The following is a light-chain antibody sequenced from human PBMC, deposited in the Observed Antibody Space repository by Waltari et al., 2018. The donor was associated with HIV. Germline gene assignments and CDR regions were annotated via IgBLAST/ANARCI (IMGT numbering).Light chain of an antibody. CDR2: GAS. CDR3: QQYGSSLPAWT. V-gene: IGKV3-20*01. J-gene: IGKJ1*01. Sequence: EIVLTQSPGTLSLSPGERATLSCRASQSVSSSYLAWYQQKPGQAPRPLIYGASSRATGIPDRFSGSGSGTDFTRTISRLEPEDFAVYYCQQYGSSLPAWTFGQGTKVEIK. CDR1: QSVSSSY.